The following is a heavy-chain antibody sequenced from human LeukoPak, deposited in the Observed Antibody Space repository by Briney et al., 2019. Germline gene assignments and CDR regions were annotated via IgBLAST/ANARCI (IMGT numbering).Heavy chain of an antibody. D-gene: IGHD4-17*01. Sequence: GGSLRLSCAASGFTFSNYAMHWVRQAPGKGLEWVALISYDGSNKYYADSVKGRFTISRDNSKNTLSLQMNSLRAEDTALYYCARLLLTTVTPFDYWGQGTLVTVSS. CDR2: ISYDGSNK. V-gene: IGHV3-30-3*01. CDR3: ARLLLTTVTPFDY. J-gene: IGHJ4*02. CDR1: GFTFSNYA.